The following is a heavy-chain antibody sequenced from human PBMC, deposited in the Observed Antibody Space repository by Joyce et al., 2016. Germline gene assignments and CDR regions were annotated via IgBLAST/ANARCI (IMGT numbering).Heavy chain of an antibody. V-gene: IGHV3-7*01. Sequence: VQLVESGGGLVQPGGSLRLSCAASGFTFSGNSMSWLRQAPGGGLEWVANIKQDGSAVYYLDSVKGRFTVSRDNARSLVHLQMVSLRVEDTALYYCARGKAFDVWGQGTMVTVSS. CDR1: GFTFSGNS. CDR3: ARGKAFDV. CDR2: IKQDGSAV. J-gene: IGHJ3*01.